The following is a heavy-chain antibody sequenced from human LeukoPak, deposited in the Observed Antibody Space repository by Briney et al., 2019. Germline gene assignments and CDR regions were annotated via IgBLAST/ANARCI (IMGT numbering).Heavy chain of an antibody. J-gene: IGHJ4*02. CDR1: GGSFSGYY. V-gene: IGHV4-34*01. CDR3: AKDSNYYDSSGYYLPFDY. D-gene: IGHD3-22*01. CDR2: INHSGST. Sequence: SETLSLTCAVYGGSFSGYYWSWIRQPPGKGLEWIGEINHSGSTNYNPSLKSRVTISVDTSKNQFSLKLSSVTAADTAVYYCAKDSNYYDSSGYYLPFDYWGQGTLVTVSS.